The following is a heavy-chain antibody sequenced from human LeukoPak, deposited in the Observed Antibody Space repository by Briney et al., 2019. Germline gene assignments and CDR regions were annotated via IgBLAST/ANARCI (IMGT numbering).Heavy chain of an antibody. Sequence: ASVKVSCKASGYTFMSYYMHWVRQAPGQGLEWMGIINPSGADTSYAQKSQGRVTLIRDMSQSTGYMELSSLRYDDTAVYYCARGIIAARPQARIGYWGQGTLLTVSS. CDR1: GYTFMSYY. J-gene: IGHJ4*02. CDR3: ARGIIAARPQARIGY. D-gene: IGHD6-6*01. CDR2: INPSGADT. V-gene: IGHV1-46*01.